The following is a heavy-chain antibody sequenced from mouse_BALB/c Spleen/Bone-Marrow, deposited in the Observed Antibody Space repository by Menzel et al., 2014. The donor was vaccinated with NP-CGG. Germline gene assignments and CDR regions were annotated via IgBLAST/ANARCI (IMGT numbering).Heavy chain of an antibody. CDR1: GYTFSSYW. Sequence: QVQLQQPGPELMKPGASVRISCKATGYTFSSYWIEWVKQRPGHGLEWIGEILPGSGNTHYNEKFKGKATFTADTSSNTAYMQLSSQTSEDSAVYYCTRQGFACWGQGTLVTVSA. CDR2: ILPGSGNT. V-gene: IGHV1-9*01. CDR3: TRQGFAC. J-gene: IGHJ3*01.